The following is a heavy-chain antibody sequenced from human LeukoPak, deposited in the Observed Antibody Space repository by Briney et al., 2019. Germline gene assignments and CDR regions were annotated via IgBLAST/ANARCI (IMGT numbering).Heavy chain of an antibody. J-gene: IGHJ4*02. V-gene: IGHV3-21*01. Sequence: GGSLRLSCAASGFTFSSYSMNWVRQAPGKGLEWVSSISSSSSYIYYADSVKGRFTISRDNAKNSLYLQMNSLRAEDTAVHYCARAAGHYYFDYWGQGTLVTVSS. CDR2: ISSSSSYI. CDR1: GFTFSSYS. D-gene: IGHD6-13*01. CDR3: ARAAGHYYFDY.